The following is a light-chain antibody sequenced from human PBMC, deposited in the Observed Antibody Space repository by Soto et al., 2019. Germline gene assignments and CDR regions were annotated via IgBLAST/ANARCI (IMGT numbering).Light chain of an antibody. J-gene: IGKJ1*01. CDR1: QSLVHSDGNTY. Sequence: DIVMTQTPLSSPVTLGQPASISCRSSQSLVHSDGNTYFSWLQQRPGQPPRLPIYKISSRFSRVPDRFTGSGAGTDFTLKISRVEAEDVGVYYCMQATQFPWTFGQGTKVEIK. CDR3: MQATQFPWT. CDR2: KIS. V-gene: IGKV2-24*01.